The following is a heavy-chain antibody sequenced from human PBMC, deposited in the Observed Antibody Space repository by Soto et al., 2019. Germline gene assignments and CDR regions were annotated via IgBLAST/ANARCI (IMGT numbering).Heavy chain of an antibody. CDR2: ITGSGGST. CDR3: ARLARNIDY. CDR1: GFTFSTYA. Sequence: PGGSLRLSCAASGFTFSTYAMIWVRQAPGKGLEWVSVITGSGGSTYYADSVKGRFTISRDTAKNSLYLEMNSLRAEDTAVYYCARLARNIDYWGQGTLVTVSS. J-gene: IGHJ4*02. D-gene: IGHD3-9*01. V-gene: IGHV3-23*01.